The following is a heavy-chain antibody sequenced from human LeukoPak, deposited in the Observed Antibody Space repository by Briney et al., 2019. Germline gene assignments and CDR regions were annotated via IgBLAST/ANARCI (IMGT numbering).Heavy chain of an antibody. V-gene: IGHV3-7*03. CDR2: IKQDGSEK. D-gene: IGHD6-25*01. CDR1: GFSFNDYR. Sequence: GGSLRLSCVASGFSFNDYRMTWVRQAPGKGLEWVANIKQDGSEKQYVDSVKGRFAISRDNAKKSLYLQINTLRAEDTAVYYCVRGPHIAATSYWGQGTLVTVSS. CDR3: VRGPHIAATSY. J-gene: IGHJ4*02.